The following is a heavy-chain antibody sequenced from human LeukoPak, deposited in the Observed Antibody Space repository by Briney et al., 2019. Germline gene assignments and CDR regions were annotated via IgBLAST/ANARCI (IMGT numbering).Heavy chain of an antibody. D-gene: IGHD1-26*01. J-gene: IGHJ4*02. CDR1: GFTFSSYA. V-gene: IGHV3-23*01. CDR3: AKQWVDC. CDR2: ISESGDKT. Sequence: GGSLRLSCAASGFTFSSYAMSWVRQAPGKGLEWVSSISESGDKTDYADSVRGRFTISRDNSQNTLYLQMNSLRVEDTALYYCAKQWVDCWGQGTLVTVSS.